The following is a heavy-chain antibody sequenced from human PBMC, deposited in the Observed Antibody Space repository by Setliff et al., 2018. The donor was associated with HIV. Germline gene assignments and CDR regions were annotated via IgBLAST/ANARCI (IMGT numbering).Heavy chain of an antibody. CDR3: VRGHCNSATCWFGP. V-gene: IGHV3-48*03. CDR2: ISGGGRTT. CDR1: GFTFIGSE. J-gene: IGHJ5*02. Sequence: GESLKISCAASGFTFIGSEMSWVRQTPGKGLEWVSYISGGGRTTLYADSVKGRFTISRDTAKPSLYLQMNSLRVDDTAVYYCVRGHCNSATCWFGPWGQGTLVTVSS. D-gene: IGHD1-26*01.